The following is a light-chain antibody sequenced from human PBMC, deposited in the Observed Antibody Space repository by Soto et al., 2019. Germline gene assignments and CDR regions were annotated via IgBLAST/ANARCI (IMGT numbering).Light chain of an antibody. CDR3: QQLRMYPST. CDR1: QAFNNR. CDR2: AAS. J-gene: IGKJ4*01. V-gene: IGKV1-12*01. Sequence: DIQLTQSPSSVSASVGDTVTITCRSSQAFNNRLAWLQQQAGRAPKLLIYAASTLYGGVPSRFSGSGSGTDFALTITSLQAEDFATYYCQQLRMYPSTFGGGTKVDIK.